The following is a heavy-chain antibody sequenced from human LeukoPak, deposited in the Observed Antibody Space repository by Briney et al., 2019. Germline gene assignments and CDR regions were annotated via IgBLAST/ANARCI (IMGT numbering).Heavy chain of an antibody. J-gene: IGHJ5*02. Sequence: ASVKDSCKASGYTFTSYAMHWVRQAPGQRLEWMGWINAGNGNTKYSQKFQGRVTITRDTSASTAYMELSSLRSEDTAVYYCAIGYCSGGSCYSQNWFDPWGQGTLVTVSS. CDR3: AIGYCSGGSCYSQNWFDP. CDR2: INAGNGNT. D-gene: IGHD2-15*01. V-gene: IGHV1-3*01. CDR1: GYTFTSYA.